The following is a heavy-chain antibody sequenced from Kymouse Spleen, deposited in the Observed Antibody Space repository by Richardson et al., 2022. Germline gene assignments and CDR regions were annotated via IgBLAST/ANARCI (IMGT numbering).Heavy chain of an antibody. J-gene: IGHJ6*02. CDR2: INHSGST. CDR1: GGSFSGYY. Sequence: QVQLQQWGAGLLKPSETLSLTCAVYGGSFSGYYWSWIRQPPGKGLEWIGEINHSGSTNYNPSLKSRVTISVDTSKNQFSLKLSSVTAADTAVYYCARDSSSWTGDYYYGMDVWGQGTTVTVSS. D-gene: IGHD6-13*01. CDR3: ARDSSSWTGDYYYGMDV. V-gene: IGHV4-34*01.